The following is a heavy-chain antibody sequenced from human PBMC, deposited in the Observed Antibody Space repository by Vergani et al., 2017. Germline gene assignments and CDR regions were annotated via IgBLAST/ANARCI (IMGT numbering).Heavy chain of an antibody. CDR1: GDSVISSDYH. CDR3: ASKRGAGHAAYCHSYDF. V-gene: IGHV4-39*01. D-gene: IGHD6-19*01. CDR2: MDYSGST. Sequence: QVQLQESGPGLVKPSETLSLTCTVSGDSVISSDYHWGRLRQRPGKGLEWIGIMDYSGSTSYNPSLESRISISFETPKNVFSLRLTSVTAADTAVYYCASKRGAGHAAYCHSYDFWGPGTLVGVSS. J-gene: IGHJ4*02.